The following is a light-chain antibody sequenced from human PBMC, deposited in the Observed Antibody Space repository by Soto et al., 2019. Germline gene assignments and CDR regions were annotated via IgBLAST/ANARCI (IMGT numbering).Light chain of an antibody. Sequence: EIVMTQSPDTLSVSPGERATLSCRASQSIRGNLAWYQQKPGQAPRLLIYDASTGATGIPDSFSASGSGTEFTLTISSLQSEDFAVYYCQQYNKWPLSFGGGTKVELK. CDR2: DAS. CDR3: QQYNKWPLS. V-gene: IGKV3-15*01. J-gene: IGKJ4*01. CDR1: QSIRGN.